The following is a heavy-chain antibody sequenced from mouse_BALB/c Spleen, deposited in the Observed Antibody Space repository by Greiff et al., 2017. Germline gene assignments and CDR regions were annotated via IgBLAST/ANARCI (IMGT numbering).Heavy chain of an antibody. D-gene: IGHD1-1*01. CDR3: TRGITTVYFDV. J-gene: IGHJ1*01. V-gene: IGHV6-6*02. Sequence: EVKLVESGGGLVQPGGSMKLSCVASGFTFSNYWMNWVRQSPEKGLEWVAEIRLKSNNYATHYAESVKGRFTISRDDSKSSVYLQMNNLRAEDTGIYYCTRGITTVYFDVWGAGTTVTVSS. CDR1: GFTFSNYW. CDR2: IRLKSNNYAT.